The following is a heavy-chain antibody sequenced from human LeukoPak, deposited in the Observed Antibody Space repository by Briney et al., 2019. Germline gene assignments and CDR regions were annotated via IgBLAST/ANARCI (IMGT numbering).Heavy chain of an antibody. J-gene: IGHJ4*01. Sequence: PSETLSLTCTVSGGTISVYYWTWLRQPPGKGLEWIGYISDSGGTKYNPSLNSRVTFSVDTSKKQFSLRLSSVTAADTAVYFCARQPKPTTRFDYWGHGTLVTVSS. V-gene: IGHV4-59*08. CDR2: ISDSGGT. CDR3: ARQPKPTTRFDY. D-gene: IGHD4-17*01. CDR1: GGTISVYY.